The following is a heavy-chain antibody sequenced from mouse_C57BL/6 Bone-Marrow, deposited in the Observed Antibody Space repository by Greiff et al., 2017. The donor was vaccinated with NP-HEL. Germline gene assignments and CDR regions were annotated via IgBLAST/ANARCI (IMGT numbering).Heavy chain of an antibody. V-gene: IGHV6-6*01. CDR2: IRNKANNHAT. D-gene: IGHD1-1*01. CDR3: TLYGSSYFDY. CDR1: GFTFSDAW. J-gene: IGHJ2*01. Sequence: EVKVEESGGGLVQPGGSMQLSCAASGFTFSDAWMDWVRQSPEKGLEWVAEIRNKANNHATYYAESVKGRFTISRDDSKSSVYLQMNSLRAEDTGIYYCTLYGSSYFDYWGQGTTLTVSS.